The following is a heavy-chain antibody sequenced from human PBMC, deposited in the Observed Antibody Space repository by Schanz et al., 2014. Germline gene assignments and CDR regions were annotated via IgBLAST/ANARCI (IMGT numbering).Heavy chain of an antibody. Sequence: QVQLVESGGGVVQPGRSLRLSCAASGFSFSTYAMHWVRQAPGKGLEWVAVILYDGSKTYYADSVKGRFTISRDNSKNTLYLQMNSLRAEDTAVYYCIRGDIMVVPVAHFWGQGILVTVSS. CDR1: GFSFSTYA. D-gene: IGHD2-2*01. CDR2: ILYDGSKT. V-gene: IGHV3-30*04. CDR3: IRGDIMVVPVAHF. J-gene: IGHJ4*02.